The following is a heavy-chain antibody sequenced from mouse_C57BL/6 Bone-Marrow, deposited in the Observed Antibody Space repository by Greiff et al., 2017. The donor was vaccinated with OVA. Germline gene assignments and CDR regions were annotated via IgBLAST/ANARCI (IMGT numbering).Heavy chain of an antibody. V-gene: IGHV1-55*01. CDR1: GYIFTSYW. D-gene: IGHD1-1*01. J-gene: IGHJ4*01. CDR3: ARGGSSYEAMDY. Sequence: QVQLQQPGAELVKPGASVKMSCKASGYIFTSYWITWVKQRPGQGLEWIGDIYPGSGSTNYNEKFKSKATLTVDTSSSTAYMQLSSLTSEDSAVYYCARGGSSYEAMDYWGQGTSVTVSS. CDR2: IYPGSGST.